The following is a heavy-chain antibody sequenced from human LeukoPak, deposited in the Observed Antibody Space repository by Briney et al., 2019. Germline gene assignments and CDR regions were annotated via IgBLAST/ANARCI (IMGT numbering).Heavy chain of an antibody. CDR1: GFTFSSYE. V-gene: IGHV3-48*03. CDR2: ISSIGSTI. D-gene: IGHD6-6*01. J-gene: IGHJ4*02. Sequence: GGSLRLSCAASGFTFSSYEMNWVRQAPGKGLEWISYISSIGSTIYYADSVKGRFTISRDNAKNSLYLQMNSLSAEDTAVYYCARGGVAARPSGYWGQGTLVTVSS. CDR3: ARGGVAARPSGY.